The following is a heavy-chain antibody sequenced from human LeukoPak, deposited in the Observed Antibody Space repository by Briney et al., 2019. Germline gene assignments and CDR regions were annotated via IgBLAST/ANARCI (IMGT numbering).Heavy chain of an antibody. CDR3: ARDPDYGILTGYHNFDY. D-gene: IGHD3-9*01. V-gene: IGHV1-18*01. Sequence: GASVKVSCKASGYTFTSYGISWVRQAPGQGPEWMGWISAYNGNTNYAQKLQGSVTMTTDTSTSTAYMELRSLRSDDTAVYYCARDPDYGILTGYHNFDYWGQGTLVTVSS. J-gene: IGHJ4*02. CDR1: GYTFTSYG. CDR2: ISAYNGNT.